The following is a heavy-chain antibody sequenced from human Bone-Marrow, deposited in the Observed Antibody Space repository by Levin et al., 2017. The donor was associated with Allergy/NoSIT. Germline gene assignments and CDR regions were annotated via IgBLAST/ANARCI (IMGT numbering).Heavy chain of an antibody. Sequence: GESLKISCKGSGYNFPNYWIAWVRQMPGKGLEWMGIIYPGDSDARYSPSFQGLVTISVDKSISTAYLQWSSLKASDTAMYFCARRNIEMSGSFDYWGQGTLATVSS. CDR2: IYPGDSDA. V-gene: IGHV5-51*01. J-gene: IGHJ4*02. D-gene: IGHD1/OR15-1a*01. CDR3: ARRNIEMSGSFDY. CDR1: GYNFPNYW.